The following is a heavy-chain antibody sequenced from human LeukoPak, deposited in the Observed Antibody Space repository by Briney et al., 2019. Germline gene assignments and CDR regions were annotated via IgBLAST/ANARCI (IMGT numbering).Heavy chain of an antibody. D-gene: IGHD3-22*01. J-gene: IGHJ4*02. V-gene: IGHV1-18*03. CDR2: ISAYNGNT. CDR3: AREHLRYYDSSGYFSY. CDR1: GYTFTSYT. Sequence: ASVKVSCKASGYTFTSYTITWVRHAPGQGLEWMGWISAYNGNTNFAQKFQGRVTMTTDTSTTTAYMELRSLSSDDMAVYYRAREHLRYYDSSGYFSYWGQGTLVTVSS.